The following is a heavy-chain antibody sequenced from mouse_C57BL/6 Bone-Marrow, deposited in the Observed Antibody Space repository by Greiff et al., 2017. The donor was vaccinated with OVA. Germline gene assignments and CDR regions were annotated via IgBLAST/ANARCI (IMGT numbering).Heavy chain of an antibody. J-gene: IGHJ3*01. Sequence: QVQLQQPGAELVMPGASVKLSCKASGYTFTSYWMHWVKQRPGQGLEWIGEIDPSDSYTNYNQKFQGKSTLTVDKSSSTAYMQRSSLTSEDSAVYYCARHDGYHVGFAYWGQGTLVTVSA. CDR3: ARHDGYHVGFAY. CDR2: IDPSDSYT. CDR1: GYTFTSYW. D-gene: IGHD2-3*01. V-gene: IGHV1-69*01.